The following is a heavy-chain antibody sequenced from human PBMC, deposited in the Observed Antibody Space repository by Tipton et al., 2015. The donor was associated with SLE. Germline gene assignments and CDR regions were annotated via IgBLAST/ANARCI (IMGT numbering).Heavy chain of an antibody. D-gene: IGHD4-11*01. J-gene: IGHJ4*02. Sequence: SLRLSCAASGFTFDDYAMHWVRQAPGKGLEWVSGISWESGSIGYADSVTGRFTISRDNAKNFLYLQMSSLRAEDTAFYYCVKDTSSTVTSLGYWGQGTLVTVSS. CDR3: VKDTSSTVTSLGY. CDR2: ISWESGSI. CDR1: GFTFDDYA. V-gene: IGHV3-9*01.